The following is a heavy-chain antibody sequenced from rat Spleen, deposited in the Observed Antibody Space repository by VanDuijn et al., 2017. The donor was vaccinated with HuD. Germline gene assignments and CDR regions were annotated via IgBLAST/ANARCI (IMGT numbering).Heavy chain of an antibody. CDR2: ISTSGGST. V-gene: IGHV5-25*01. CDR3: ARRWSA. J-gene: IGHJ4*01. CDR1: GFTFSNYD. D-gene: IGHD1-12*02. Sequence: EVQLVESGGGLVQPGRSLKLSCAASGFTFSNYDMAWVRQAPTKGLEWVASISTSGGSTYYRDSVKGRFTVSRDNAKSTLYLQMDSLRSEDTATYYCARRWSAWGQGASVTVSS.